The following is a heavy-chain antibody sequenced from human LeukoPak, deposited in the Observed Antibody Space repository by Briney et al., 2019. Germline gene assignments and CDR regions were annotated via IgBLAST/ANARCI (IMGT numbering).Heavy chain of an antibody. V-gene: IGHV3-21*01. CDR1: GISLSNYA. J-gene: IGHJ4*02. Sequence: PGGSLRLSCVVSGISLSNYAMTWVRQAPGKGLEWVSSISSSSSYIYYADSVKGRFTISRDNAKNSLYLQMNNLRAEDTAVYYCARSITMVRGVTEYYFDYWGQGTLVTVSS. CDR3: ARSITMVRGVTEYYFDY. CDR2: ISSSSSYI. D-gene: IGHD3-10*01.